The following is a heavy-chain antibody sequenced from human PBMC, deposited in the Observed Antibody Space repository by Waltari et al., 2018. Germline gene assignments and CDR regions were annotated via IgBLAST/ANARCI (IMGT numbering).Heavy chain of an antibody. D-gene: IGHD6-13*01. J-gene: IGHJ4*02. CDR3: ACPVKYSNYWYYY. CDR2: TRNRRANYIT. CDR1: GYTLVDHY. V-gene: IGHV3-72*01. Sequence: EVQVVESGGALVQPGGSLRLTWVASGYTLVDHYMDWVRQAPGKGLEWIGRTRNRRANYITEYAASVKGRFTISRDDSKNSLYLQMSNLETEDSGVYYCACPVKYSNYWYYYWGQGTLVTVSS.